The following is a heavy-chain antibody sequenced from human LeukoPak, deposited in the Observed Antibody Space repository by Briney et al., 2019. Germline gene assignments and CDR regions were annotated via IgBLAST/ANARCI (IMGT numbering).Heavy chain of an antibody. CDR2: ISGSGGDT. J-gene: IGHJ4*02. D-gene: IGHD6-19*01. CDR3: AKAYSSGWYYFDS. CDR1: GFTFSSYA. V-gene: IGHV3-23*01. Sequence: GGSLRLSCAASGFTFSSYAMSWVRQAPGKGLEWVSAISGSGGDTNYADSVKGRFTISRDNSKNTLYLQMNSLRAEDTAVYYCAKAYSSGWYYFDSWGQGTLVTVSS.